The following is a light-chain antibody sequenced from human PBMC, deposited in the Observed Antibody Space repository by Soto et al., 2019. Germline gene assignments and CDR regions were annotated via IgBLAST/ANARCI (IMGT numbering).Light chain of an antibody. CDR3: AAWDDSLNGYV. CDR1: SSNIGSNT. CDR2: SNN. V-gene: IGLV1-44*01. J-gene: IGLJ1*01. Sequence: QSVLPQPPSASATPRHRVTISCSGSSSNIGSNTVNWYQQLPGTAPKLLIYSNNQRPSGVPDRFSGSKSGTSASLAISGLQSEDEADYYCAAWDDSLNGYVFGTGTKVTVL.